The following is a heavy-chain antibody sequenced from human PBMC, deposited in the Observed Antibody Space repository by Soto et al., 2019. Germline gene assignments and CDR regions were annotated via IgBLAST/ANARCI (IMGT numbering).Heavy chain of an antibody. D-gene: IGHD3-3*01. J-gene: IGHJ4*02. Sequence: ASVKVSCKASGGTFSSYAISWVRQAPGQGLEWMGGIIPIFGTANYAQKFQGRVTITADESTSTAYMELSSLRSEDTAVYYCAWSRYYRFAYWGQGTLVTVSS. CDR3: AWSRYYRFAY. V-gene: IGHV1-69*13. CDR1: GGTFSSYA. CDR2: IIPIFGTA.